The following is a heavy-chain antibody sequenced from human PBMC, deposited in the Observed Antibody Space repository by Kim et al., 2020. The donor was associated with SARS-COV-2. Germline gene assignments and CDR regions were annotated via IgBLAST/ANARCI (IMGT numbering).Heavy chain of an antibody. D-gene: IGHD5-12*01. J-gene: IGHJ4*02. V-gene: IGHV1-2*02. Sequence: NYAPKFQDRVTMTRDTSINTAYMELSRLRSDDTAVYYCAKIKDGYNSFFDYWGQGTLVTVSS. CDR3: AKIKDGYNSFFDY.